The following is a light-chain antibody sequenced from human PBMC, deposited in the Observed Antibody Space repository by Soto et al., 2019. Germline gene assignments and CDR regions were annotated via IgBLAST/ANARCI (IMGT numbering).Light chain of an antibody. CDR3: QQSYNTPQT. Sequence: DIQMTQSPSSLSASVGDRVTITCRASQSISSYLNWYQQKPGKAPNLLIYEASSLQSGVPSRFSGSGSGTAFSLTISSLQPEDFATYYCQQSYNTPQTFGQGTKVDIK. CDR2: EAS. V-gene: IGKV1-39*01. J-gene: IGKJ1*01. CDR1: QSISSY.